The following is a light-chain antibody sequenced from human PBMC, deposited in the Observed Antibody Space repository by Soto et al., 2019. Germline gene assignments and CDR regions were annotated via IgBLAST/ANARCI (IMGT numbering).Light chain of an antibody. Sequence: ENVLTQSPGTLSLSPGEGATLSCRASQSVSSDYLAWYQQKPGQAPRLLIYSASSRSTGVPDRFGGSGSGTEFSLTLRRLEPEDFAVYYCQQYSSSPRTVGQGTKLELK. CDR2: SAS. CDR1: QSVSSDY. CDR3: QQYSSSPRT. V-gene: IGKV3-20*01. J-gene: IGKJ2*02.